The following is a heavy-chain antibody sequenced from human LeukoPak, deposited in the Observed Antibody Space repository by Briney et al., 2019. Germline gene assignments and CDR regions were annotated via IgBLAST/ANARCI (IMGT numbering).Heavy chain of an antibody. D-gene: IGHD3-22*01. Sequence: ASVKVSCKASGYTFTGYYMHWVRQAPGQGLEWMGWINPNSGGTNYAQKFQGRVTMTRDTSISTAYMELSRLRSDDTAVYYCARGQYYDSSGRDYWGQGTLVTVSS. CDR2: INPNSGGT. CDR1: GYTFTGYY. V-gene: IGHV1-2*02. CDR3: ARGQYYDSSGRDY. J-gene: IGHJ4*02.